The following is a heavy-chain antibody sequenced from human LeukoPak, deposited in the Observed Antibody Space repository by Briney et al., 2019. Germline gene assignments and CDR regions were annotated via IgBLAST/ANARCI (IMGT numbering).Heavy chain of an antibody. V-gene: IGHV4-38-2*02. J-gene: IGHJ4*02. CDR2: IYHLGST. CDR3: AREGPYYYFDY. Sequence: SEALSLTCTVSGYSLTNDYYWGWIRQPPGKGLEWTGTIYHLGSTYYNPSLRTRVTISVDTSKNQFSLKLSSVTAADTAVYYCAREGPYYYFDYWGQGTLVTVSS. CDR1: GYSLTNDYY. D-gene: IGHD1-26*01.